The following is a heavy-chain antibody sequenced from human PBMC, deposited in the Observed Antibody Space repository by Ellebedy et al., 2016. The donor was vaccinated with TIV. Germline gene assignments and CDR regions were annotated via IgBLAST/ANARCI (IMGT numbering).Heavy chain of an antibody. J-gene: IGHJ4*02. CDR2: INPSVGRT. CDR3: ARDLGDSSGYLFDF. CDR1: GYTFTKYY. D-gene: IGHD3-22*01. V-gene: IGHV1-46*01. Sequence: AASVKVSCKASGYTFTKYYIHWVRQAPGQGLEWVGIINPSVGRTTYAQKFQGRVTMTTDTSTSTVYMELSSLRSEDTAVYYCARDLGDSSGYLFDFWGQGTLVTVSS.